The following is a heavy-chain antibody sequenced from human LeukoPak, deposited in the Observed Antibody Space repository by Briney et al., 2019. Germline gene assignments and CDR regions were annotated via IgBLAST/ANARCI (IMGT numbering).Heavy chain of an antibody. CDR2: IYSGTNT. J-gene: IGHJ4*02. D-gene: IGHD3-22*01. CDR3: ARAGLDSSGQHPHDY. V-gene: IGHV3-66*02. Sequence: GGSLRLSCAASGFTVSSNYMSWVRQAPGKGLEWVSVIYSGTNTYYADSVKSRFTISRDSSKNTLYLQMNSLRAEDTAVYYCARAGLDSSGQHPHDYWGQGALVTASS. CDR1: GFTVSSNY.